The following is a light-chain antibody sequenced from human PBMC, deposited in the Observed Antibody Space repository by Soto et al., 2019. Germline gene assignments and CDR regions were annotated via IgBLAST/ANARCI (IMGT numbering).Light chain of an antibody. CDR1: QSINQW. V-gene: IGKV1-5*03. J-gene: IGKJ1*01. Sequence: DIQMTQSPSTLSASVGDRVTITCRASQSINQWLAWYQQKPGEAPKFLIYKASSLEGGVPSRFSGSGSGTEFTLTISRLQPDDFATYYCKHYDNFPWTFGQGPKVEIK. CDR3: KHYDNFPWT. CDR2: KAS.